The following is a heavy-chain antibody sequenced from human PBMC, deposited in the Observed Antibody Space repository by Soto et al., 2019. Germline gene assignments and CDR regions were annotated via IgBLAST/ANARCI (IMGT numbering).Heavy chain of an antibody. CDR2: IKTDGSTT. D-gene: IGHD4-4*01. CDR1: GFTFSSYW. J-gene: IGHJ6*02. V-gene: IGHV3-74*01. Sequence: GGSLILSCAASGFTFSSYWMHWVRQAPGKGLVWVSRIKTDGSTTYYADSVKGRFTVSRDNAKNTLYLQMNSLRAEDTAVYYCARVPTTVTTPGMDVWGQGTTVTVSS. CDR3: ARVPTTVTTPGMDV.